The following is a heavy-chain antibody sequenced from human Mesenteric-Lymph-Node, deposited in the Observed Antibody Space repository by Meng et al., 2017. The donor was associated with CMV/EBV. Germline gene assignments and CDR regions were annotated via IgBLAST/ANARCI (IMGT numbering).Heavy chain of an antibody. Sequence: SETLSLTCTVSGGSISSYYWSWIRQPPGKGLEWIGYIYYSGSTDYNPSLKSRVTISVDRSKNQFSLKLYSVTAADTAIYYCARGNLAARRFDYWGQGTLVTVSS. CDR2: IYYSGST. D-gene: IGHD6-6*01. CDR3: ARGNLAARRFDY. CDR1: GGSISSYY. V-gene: IGHV4-59*01. J-gene: IGHJ4*02.